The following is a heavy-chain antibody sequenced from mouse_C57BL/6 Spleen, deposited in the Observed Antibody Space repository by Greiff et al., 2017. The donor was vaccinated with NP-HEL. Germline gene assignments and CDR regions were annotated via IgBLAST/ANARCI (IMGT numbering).Heavy chain of an antibody. CDR2: ISNLAYSI. Sequence: EVKLVESGGGLVQPGGSLKLSCAASGFTFSDYGMAWVRQAPRKGPEWVAFISNLAYSIYYADTVTGRFTISRENAKNTLYLEMSSLRSEDTAMYYCARQNYSNYVGYFDVWGTGTTVTVSS. D-gene: IGHD2-5*01. V-gene: IGHV5-15*01. CDR3: ARQNYSNYVGYFDV. J-gene: IGHJ1*03. CDR1: GFTFSDYG.